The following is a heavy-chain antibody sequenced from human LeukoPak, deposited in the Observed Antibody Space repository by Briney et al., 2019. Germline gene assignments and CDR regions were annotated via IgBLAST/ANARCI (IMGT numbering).Heavy chain of an antibody. V-gene: IGHV4-4*07. D-gene: IGHD3-10*01. Sequence: SETLSLTCTVSGASISPYYWSWIRQPAGKGLEWIGHIHTSGSTNYNPSLKSRITMSLDMSNNLFSLKLNSVTAADTALYYCAKEGMIRGVIDYRGQGALVTVSS. CDR2: IHTSGST. CDR3: AKEGMIRGVIDY. J-gene: IGHJ4*02. CDR1: GASISPYY.